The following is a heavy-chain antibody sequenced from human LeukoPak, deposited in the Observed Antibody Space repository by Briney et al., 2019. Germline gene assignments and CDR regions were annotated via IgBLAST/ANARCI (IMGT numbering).Heavy chain of an antibody. CDR3: AKEERYCSGGSCYSQYFDY. D-gene: IGHD2-15*01. J-gene: IGHJ4*02. CDR2: ISGSGGST. CDR1: GFTFSSYA. Sequence: GSLILSCAASGFTFSSYAMSWVRQAPGKGLEWVSAISGSGGSTYYADSVKGRFTISRDNSKNTLYLQMNSLRAEDTAVYYCAKEERYCSGGSCYSQYFDYWGQGTLVTVSS. V-gene: IGHV3-23*01.